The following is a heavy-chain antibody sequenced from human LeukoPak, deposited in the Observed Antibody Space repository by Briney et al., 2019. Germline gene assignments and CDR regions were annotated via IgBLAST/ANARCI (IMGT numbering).Heavy chain of an antibody. CDR1: GFTFSSYG. CDR3: ARDFKSGYVDS. D-gene: IGHD3-3*01. J-gene: IGHJ4*02. Sequence: PGGSLRLSCAASGFTFSSYGLHWVRQAPGKGLEWVAFIRYDGNNQHYADSVKGRFTISRDNSKNTVVLQMNSLRGEDTAVYYCARDFKSGYVDSWGQGTLVTVSS. CDR2: IRYDGNNQ. V-gene: IGHV3-30*02.